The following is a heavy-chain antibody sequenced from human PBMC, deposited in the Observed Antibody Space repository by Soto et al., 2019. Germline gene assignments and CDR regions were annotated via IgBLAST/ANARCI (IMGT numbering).Heavy chain of an antibody. V-gene: IGHV4-61*08. J-gene: IGHJ4*02. CDR2: IFSSGST. Sequence: SETLSLTCTLSGDSVSRADYYWTWIRQHAGKGLEWSGYIFSSGSTEYNRSLRGRVIISVDTSKNQVSLKLSTVTAADTAVYFCARGMDNNKVGWWGQGTLVTVSS. CDR1: GDSVSRADYY. CDR3: ARGMDNNKVGW. D-gene: IGHD1-1*01.